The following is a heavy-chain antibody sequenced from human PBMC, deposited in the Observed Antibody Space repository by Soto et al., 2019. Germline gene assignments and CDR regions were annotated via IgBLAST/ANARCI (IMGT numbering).Heavy chain of an antibody. V-gene: IGHV4-30-4*01. Sequence: SETLSLTCTVSGGSVSSGDYFWSWIRQPPGKGLEWIGYIYDSGSSYYNPSLKSRVTMSVDTSKNQFSLKLGSVTAADTAMYYCAREKGYISGPKNFDSWGQGTLVTVSS. D-gene: IGHD5-12*01. CDR1: GGSVSSGDYF. J-gene: IGHJ4*02. CDR3: AREKGYISGPKNFDS. CDR2: IYDSGSS.